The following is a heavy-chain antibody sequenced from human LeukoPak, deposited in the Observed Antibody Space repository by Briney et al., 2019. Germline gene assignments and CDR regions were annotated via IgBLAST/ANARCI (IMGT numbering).Heavy chain of an antibody. CDR1: GGTFSSYA. CDR3: ARETNYCSSTSCFNWFDP. J-gene: IGHJ5*02. Sequence: SVKVSCKASGGTFSSYAISWVRQAPGQGLEWMGGIIPIFGTANYAQKFQGRVTITADKSTSTAYMELSSLRSEDTAVYYCARETNYCSSTSCFNWFDPWGQGTLVTVSS. D-gene: IGHD2-2*01. V-gene: IGHV1-69*06. CDR2: IIPIFGTA.